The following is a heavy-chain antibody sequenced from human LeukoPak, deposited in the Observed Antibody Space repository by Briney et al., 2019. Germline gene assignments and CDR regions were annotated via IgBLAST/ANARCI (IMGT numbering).Heavy chain of an antibody. Sequence: SETLSLTCTVSGYSISNGYYWDWIRQPPGRGLEWIGNIYRSGSTSYNPSLKSRVTISVDTSKNQFSLKLSSVTAADTAVYYCARRTYRGYAFDIWGQGTMVTVSS. CDR2: IYRSGST. D-gene: IGHD4-11*01. CDR3: ARRTYRGYAFDI. V-gene: IGHV4-38-2*02. CDR1: GYSISNGYY. J-gene: IGHJ3*02.